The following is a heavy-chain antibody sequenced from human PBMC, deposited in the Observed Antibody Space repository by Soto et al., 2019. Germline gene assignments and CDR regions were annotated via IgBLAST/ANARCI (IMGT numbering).Heavy chain of an antibody. Sequence: GSLRLSYAASGFTFSDYGMFWVRQAPGKGLEWVALIWYDGNNKYYSDSVKGRFTISRDNSKNTLYLYMNSLRAEDTAVYYCARDVRTTTVSHWYFDLWGRGTLVTVSS. CDR3: ARDVRTTTVSHWYFDL. J-gene: IGHJ2*01. CDR2: IWYDGNNK. D-gene: IGHD4-17*01. CDR1: GFTFSDYG. V-gene: IGHV3-33*01.